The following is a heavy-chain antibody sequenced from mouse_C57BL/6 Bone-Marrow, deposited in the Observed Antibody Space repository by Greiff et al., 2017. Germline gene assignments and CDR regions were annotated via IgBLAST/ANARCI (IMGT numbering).Heavy chain of an antibody. J-gene: IGHJ1*03. CDR1: GYTFTSYD. Sequence: QVQLQQSGPELVKPGASVKLSCKASGYTFTSYDINWVKQRPGQGLEWIGWIYPRDGSTKYNEKFKGKATLTVATSSSTASMELHSLTSEDSAVYFCARDYGSSYWYFDVWGTGTTVTVSS. V-gene: IGHV1-85*01. CDR3: ARDYGSSYWYFDV. CDR2: IYPRDGST. D-gene: IGHD1-1*01.